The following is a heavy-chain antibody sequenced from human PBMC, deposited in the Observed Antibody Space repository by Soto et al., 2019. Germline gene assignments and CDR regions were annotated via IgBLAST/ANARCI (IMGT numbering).Heavy chain of an antibody. CDR3: ARAGYCTNGVCYTSPFDY. CDR2: ISAYNGNT. J-gene: IGHJ4*02. CDR1: GYTFTSYG. Sequence: QVQLVQSGAEVKKPGASVKVSCKASGYTFTSYGISWVRQAPGQGLEWMGWISAYNGNTNYAQKLQGRVTMTTDTSTSTAYMEMRSLRSDDTAVYYCARAGYCTNGVCYTSPFDYWGQGTLVTVSS. D-gene: IGHD2-8*01. V-gene: IGHV1-18*01.